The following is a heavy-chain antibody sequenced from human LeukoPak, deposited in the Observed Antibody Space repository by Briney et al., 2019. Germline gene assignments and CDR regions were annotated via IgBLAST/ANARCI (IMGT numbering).Heavy chain of an antibody. CDR3: AKGREVVVAATPLDY. CDR2: ISFDGANE. Sequence: PGGSLRLSCAASIFTFNNHAMNWVRQAPGKGLEWVALISFDGANEYYADSVKGRFTISRDNSKNTLHLQMNSLRAEDTAVYYCAKGREVVVAATPLDYWGQGTLVTVSS. D-gene: IGHD2-15*01. CDR1: IFTFNNHA. J-gene: IGHJ4*02. V-gene: IGHV3-30-3*01.